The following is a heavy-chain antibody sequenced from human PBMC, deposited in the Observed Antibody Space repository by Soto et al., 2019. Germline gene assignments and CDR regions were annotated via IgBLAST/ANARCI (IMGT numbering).Heavy chain of an antibody. D-gene: IGHD4-17*01. V-gene: IGHV1-2*04. CDR1: GYTFTGYY. CDR3: ARDPLYGDYYYGMDV. Sequence: ASVKVSCKASGYTFTGYYMHWVRQAPGQGLEWMGWINPNSGGTNYAQKFQGWVTMTRDTSISTAYIELSRLRSDDTAVYYCARDPLYGDYYYGMDVWGQGTTVTVSS. CDR2: INPNSGGT. J-gene: IGHJ6*02.